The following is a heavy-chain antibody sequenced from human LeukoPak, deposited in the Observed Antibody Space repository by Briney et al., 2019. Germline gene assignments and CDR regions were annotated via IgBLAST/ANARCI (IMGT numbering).Heavy chain of an antibody. CDR1: GFTFSNSD. CDR3: VRNRLPNLLRYFDWLLTRFDY. D-gene: IGHD3-9*01. V-gene: IGHV3-35*02. CDR2: VSWNGSRT. J-gene: IGHJ4*02. Sequence: QTGGSLRLSCAASGFTFSNSDMNWVHQAPGKGLEWVSGVSWNGSRTHYADSVKGQFIISRDNSRNTLYLQTNSLRAEDTAVYYCVRNRLPNLLRYFDWLLTRFDYWGQGTLVTVSS.